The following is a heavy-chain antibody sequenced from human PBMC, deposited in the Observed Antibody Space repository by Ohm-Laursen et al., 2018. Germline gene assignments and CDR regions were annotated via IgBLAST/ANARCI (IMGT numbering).Heavy chain of an antibody. J-gene: IGHJ4*02. CDR2: ICTSGTT. CDR3: ARESMDTPMAYYFDF. Sequence: TLSLTCTVSGGSISSYYCSWIRQPAGKRLEWIGRICTSGTTNDNPSLKSRVTMSVDTSKNQFSLKLSSMTAADTAVYYCARESMDTPMAYYFDFWGQGALVTVSS. D-gene: IGHD5-18*01. CDR1: GGSISSYY. V-gene: IGHV4-4*07.